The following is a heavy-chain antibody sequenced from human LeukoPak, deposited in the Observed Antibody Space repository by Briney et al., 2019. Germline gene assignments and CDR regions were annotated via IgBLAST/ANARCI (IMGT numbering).Heavy chain of an antibody. CDR1: GGTFSSYA. Sequence: ASVKVSCKASGGTFSSYAISWVRQAPGQGLEWMGRIIPILGIANHAQKFQGRVTITADKSTSTAYMELSSLRSEDTAVYYCARGALWFGESFPFDYWGQGTLVTVSS. CDR3: ARGALWFGESFPFDY. CDR2: IIPILGIA. D-gene: IGHD3-10*01. V-gene: IGHV1-69*04. J-gene: IGHJ4*02.